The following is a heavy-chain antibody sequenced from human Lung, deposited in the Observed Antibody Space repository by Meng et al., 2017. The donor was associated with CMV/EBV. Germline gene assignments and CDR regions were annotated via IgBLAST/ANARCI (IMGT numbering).Heavy chain of an antibody. CDR1: GFTFSSYA. CDR2: ISYDGSNK. CDR3: ARDHFVVVPASYGMDV. Sequence: SLKISXAASGFTFSSYAMHWVRQAPGKGLEWVAVISYDGSNKYYADSVKGRFTISRDNSKNTLYLQMNSLRAEDTAVYYCARDHFVVVPASYGMDVWGQGTTVTVSS. J-gene: IGHJ6*02. V-gene: IGHV3-30-3*01. D-gene: IGHD2-2*01.